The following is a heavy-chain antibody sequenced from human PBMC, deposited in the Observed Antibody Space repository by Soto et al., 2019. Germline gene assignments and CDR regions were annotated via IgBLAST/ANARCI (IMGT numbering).Heavy chain of an antibody. V-gene: IGHV3-21*01. D-gene: IGHD1-26*01. CDR2: ISSGSSFI. J-gene: IGHJ4*02. CDR1: GFRFSSYG. Sequence: EVLLVGSGGGPVKPGGSLRLSCTASGFRFSSYGMNWVRQAPGKGLEWVSSISSGSSFIYYADSVKGRFTISRDNAKNSLYLQMNSLRADDTAIYYCTRVPLGGYYGSDFDFWGQGTQVTVSS. CDR3: TRVPLGGYYGSDFDF.